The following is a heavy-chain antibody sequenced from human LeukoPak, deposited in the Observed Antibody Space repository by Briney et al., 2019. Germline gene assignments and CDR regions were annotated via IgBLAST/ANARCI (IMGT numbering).Heavy chain of an antibody. CDR3: ARHHKGYSSSWYFLPPPVYFDY. D-gene: IGHD6-13*01. CDR1: GFTFSSYW. V-gene: IGHV3-7*01. J-gene: IGHJ4*02. Sequence: GGSLRLSCAASGFTFSSYWMSWVRQAPGKGLEWVANIKQDGSEKYYVDSVKGRFTISRDNAKNSLYLQMNGLRAEDTAVYYCARHHKGYSSSWYFLPPPVYFDYWGQGTLVTVSS. CDR2: IKQDGSEK.